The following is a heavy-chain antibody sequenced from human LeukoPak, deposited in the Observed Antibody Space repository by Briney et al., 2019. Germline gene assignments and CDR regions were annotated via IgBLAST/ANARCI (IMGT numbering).Heavy chain of an antibody. D-gene: IGHD1-7*01. J-gene: IGHJ4*02. CDR2: INPSGGST. CDR3: ARGRFRWELEIRDFDY. CDR1: GYTFTSYY. Sequence: ASVKVSCKAPGYTFTSYYMHWVRQAPGQGLEWMGIINPSGGSTSYAQKFQGRVTVTRDTSTSTVYMELSSLRSEDTAVYYCARGRFRWELEIRDFDYWGQGTLVTVSS. V-gene: IGHV1-46*01.